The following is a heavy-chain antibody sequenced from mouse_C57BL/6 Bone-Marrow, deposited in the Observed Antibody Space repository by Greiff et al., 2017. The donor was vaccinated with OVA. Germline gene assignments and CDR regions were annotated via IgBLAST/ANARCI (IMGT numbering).Heavy chain of an antibody. V-gene: IGHV1-55*01. J-gene: IGHJ2*01. CDR2: IYPGSGST. CDR3: ARGPYYFDY. CDR1: GYTFTSYW. Sequence: QVQLQQPGAELVKPGASVKMSCKASGYTFTSYWITWVKQRPGQGLEWIGDIYPGSGSTNYNQKFKDKATLTADKSSSTAYMQLSSLTSEDSAVYYCARGPYYFDYWGQGTTLTVSS.